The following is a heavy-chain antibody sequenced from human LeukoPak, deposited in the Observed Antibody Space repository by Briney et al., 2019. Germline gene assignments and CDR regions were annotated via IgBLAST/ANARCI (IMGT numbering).Heavy chain of an antibody. CDR1: GGSSSSGSYY. CDR3: ARGTYYYDSSGYYSHYYYYYMDV. V-gene: IGHV4-61*02. Sequence: SETLSLTCTVSGGSSSSGSYYWSWIRQPAGKGLEWIGRIYTSGSTNYNPSLKSRVTISVDTSKNQFSLKLSSVTAADTAVYYCARGTYYYDSSGYYSHYYYYYMDVWGKGTTVTISS. D-gene: IGHD3-22*01. J-gene: IGHJ6*03. CDR2: IYTSGST.